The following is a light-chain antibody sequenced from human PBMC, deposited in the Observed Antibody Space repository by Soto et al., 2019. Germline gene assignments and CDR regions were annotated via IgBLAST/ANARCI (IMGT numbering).Light chain of an antibody. CDR3: CSYVGSVA. Sequence: QSALTQPASMSGSLGQSITISCTGTSSVIGSYNLVSWYQQHPGKAPRVLLYEVFTRPSGVSNRFSGSLSGNTAYLTISGLQAEDEADYYCCSYVGSVAFGGGTKLTVL. J-gene: IGLJ2*01. V-gene: IGLV2-23*02. CDR2: EVF. CDR1: SSVIGSYNL.